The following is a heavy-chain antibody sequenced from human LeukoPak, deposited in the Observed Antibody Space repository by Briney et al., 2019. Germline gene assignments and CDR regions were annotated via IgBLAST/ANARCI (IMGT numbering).Heavy chain of an antibody. CDR1: GGSISSYY. D-gene: IGHD6-19*01. Sequence: DPSETLPLTCTVSGGSISSYYWSWIRQPDGKGLEWIGRIYTSGSTNYNPSLKSRVTMSVDTSKNQFSLKLSSVTAADTAVYYCARDLDSSGWYFGPGGDAFDIWGQGTMVTVSS. V-gene: IGHV4-4*07. CDR3: ARDLDSSGWYFGPGGDAFDI. J-gene: IGHJ3*02. CDR2: IYTSGST.